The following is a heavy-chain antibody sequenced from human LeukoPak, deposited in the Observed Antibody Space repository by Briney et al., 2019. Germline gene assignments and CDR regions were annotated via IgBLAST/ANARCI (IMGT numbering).Heavy chain of an antibody. CDR2: IIPIFGTA. J-gene: IGHJ4*02. CDR3: ARGGDEGIAAHRFDY. V-gene: IGHV1-69*05. Sequence: SVKVSCKASGGTFSSYAISWVRQAPGQGLEWMGGIIPIFGTANYAQKFQGRVTITTDESTSTAYMELRSLRSEDTAVYYCARGGDEGIAAHRFDYWGQGTLVTVSS. D-gene: IGHD6-13*01. CDR1: GGTFSSYA.